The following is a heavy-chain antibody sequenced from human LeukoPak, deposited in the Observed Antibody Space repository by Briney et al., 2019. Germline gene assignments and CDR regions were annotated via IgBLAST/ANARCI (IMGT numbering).Heavy chain of an antibody. J-gene: IGHJ4*02. CDR2: ISFDGSDK. D-gene: IGHD1-26*01. CDR3: ARDQHSEIGVGANDY. CDR1: GFTFSSYA. Sequence: GRSLRLSCAASGFTFSSYAMHWDRQAPGKGLEWVAVISFDGSDKYYADSVKGRFTISRDNSKNTLYLQMNSLRAEDTAVYYCARDQHSEIGVGANDYWGQGTLVTVSS. V-gene: IGHV3-30-3*01.